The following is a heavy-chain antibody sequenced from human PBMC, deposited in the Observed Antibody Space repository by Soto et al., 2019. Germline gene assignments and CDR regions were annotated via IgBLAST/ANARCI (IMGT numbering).Heavy chain of an antibody. J-gene: IGHJ4*02. D-gene: IGHD6-13*01. V-gene: IGHV1-18*01. Sequence: QVQLVQSGAEVKKPGASVKVSCKASGYTFTSYGISWVRQAPGQGLEWMGWSSAYNGNTNNAQKLQGRVTMTTDTTTSTAYRELRSLRSDDTAVYYWARDKPPGIAAAGTLGFDYWGQGTLVTVSS. CDR3: ARDKPPGIAAAGTLGFDY. CDR2: SSAYNGNT. CDR1: GYTFTSYG.